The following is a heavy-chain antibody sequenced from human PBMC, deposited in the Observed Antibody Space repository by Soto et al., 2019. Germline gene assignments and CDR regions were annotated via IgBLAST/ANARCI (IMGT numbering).Heavy chain of an antibody. CDR1: GFSLSTSGVG. V-gene: IGHV2-5*02. CDR2: IYWDDDK. J-gene: IGHJ4*02. CDR3: AHRPMPEDVDSGYDY. Sequence: QITLKESGPTLVKPTQTLTLTCTFSGFSLSTSGVGVGWIRQPPGKALEWLALIYWDDDKRYSPSLKSRLTITEDTSQNQGVLTMTNMDPVDTATYYCAHRPMPEDVDSGYDYWGQGTLVTVSS. D-gene: IGHD5-12*01.